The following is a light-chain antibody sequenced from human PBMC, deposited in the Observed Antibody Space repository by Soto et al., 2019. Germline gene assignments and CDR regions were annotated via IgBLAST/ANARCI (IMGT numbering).Light chain of an antibody. J-gene: IGLJ2*01. CDR2: DVS. CDR1: SSDVGGYNY. V-gene: IGLV2-11*01. CDR3: CSYAGSYTFVV. Sequence: QSALTQPRSVSGSPLQSVTISCTGTSSDVGGYNYVSWYQQHPGKAPKLMIYDVSKRPSGVPDRFSGSKSGNTASLTISGLQAEDEADYYCCSYAGSYTFVVFGGGTK.